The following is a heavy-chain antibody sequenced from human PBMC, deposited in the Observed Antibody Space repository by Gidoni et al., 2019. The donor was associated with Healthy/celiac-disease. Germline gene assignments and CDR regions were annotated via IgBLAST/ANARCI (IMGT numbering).Heavy chain of an antibody. J-gene: IGHJ4*02. CDR1: GFTFSSYS. CDR3: ASSTAAAGRGSFDY. V-gene: IGHV3-21*01. D-gene: IGHD6-13*01. CDR2: ISSSSSYI. Sequence: EVQLVETGGGLVKPGGSLRLSCAASGFTFSSYSMNWVRQAPGKGLEWVSSISSSSSYICYADSVKGRFTISRDNAKNSLYLQMNSLRAEDTAVYYCASSTAAAGRGSFDYWGQGTLVTVAA.